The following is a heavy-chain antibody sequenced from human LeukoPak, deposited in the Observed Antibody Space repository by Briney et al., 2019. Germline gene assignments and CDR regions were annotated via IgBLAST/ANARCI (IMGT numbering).Heavy chain of an antibody. CDR1: GGSVSSGSYY. CDR3: ARGYYDSSGSSLYYYYYGMDV. V-gene: IGHV4-61*01. D-gene: IGHD3-22*01. J-gene: IGHJ6*02. Sequence: SETLSLTCAVSGGSVSSGSYYWSWIRQPPGKGLEWIGYIYYSGSTNYNPSLKSRVTISVDTSKNQFSLKLSSVTAADTAVYYCARGYYDSSGSSLYYYYYGMDVWGQGTTVTVSS. CDR2: IYYSGST.